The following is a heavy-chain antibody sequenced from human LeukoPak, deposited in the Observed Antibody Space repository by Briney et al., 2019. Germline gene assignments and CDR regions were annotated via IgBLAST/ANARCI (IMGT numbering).Heavy chain of an antibody. CDR1: GFTFSSYG. V-gene: IGHV3-30*02. D-gene: IGHD3-22*01. CDR2: IRYDGSNK. CDR3: AKEQYYYDSSGLLPTDY. J-gene: IGHJ4*02. Sequence: GGSLRLSCAASGFTFSSYGMHWVRQAPGKGLEWVAFIRYDGSNKYYADSVKGRFTISRDNSKNTLYLQMNSLRAEDTAVYYCAKEQYYYDSSGLLPTDYWGQGTLVTVSS.